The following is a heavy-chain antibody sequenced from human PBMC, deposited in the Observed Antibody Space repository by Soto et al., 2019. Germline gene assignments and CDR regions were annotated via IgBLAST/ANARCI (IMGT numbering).Heavy chain of an antibody. J-gene: IGHJ4*02. Sequence: QLQLQESGSGLVKPSQTLSLTCAVSGGSISSGGYSWSWIRQPPGKGLEWIGYIYHSGSTYYNPYLKSRLPISVDRSKNQFSLKLSSVAAADTAVYYCARAIGWFGELLGGYYFDYWGQGTLVTVSS. D-gene: IGHD3-10*01. V-gene: IGHV4-30-2*01. CDR3: ARAIGWFGELLGGYYFDY. CDR2: IYHSGST. CDR1: GGSISSGGYS.